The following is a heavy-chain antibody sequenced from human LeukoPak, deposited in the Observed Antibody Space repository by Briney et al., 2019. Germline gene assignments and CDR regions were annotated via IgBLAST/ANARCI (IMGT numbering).Heavy chain of an antibody. CDR1: GFTFSSYE. CDR2: ISSSGSTI. Sequence: PGGSLRLSCAASGFTFSSYEMNWVRQAPGKGLESVSYISSSGSTIYYADSVKGRFTISRDNAKNSLYLQMNSLRAEDTAVYYCAREISGGHDYYYYMDVWGKGTTVTVSS. V-gene: IGHV3-48*03. J-gene: IGHJ6*03. CDR3: AREISGGHDYYYYMDV. D-gene: IGHD2-8*02.